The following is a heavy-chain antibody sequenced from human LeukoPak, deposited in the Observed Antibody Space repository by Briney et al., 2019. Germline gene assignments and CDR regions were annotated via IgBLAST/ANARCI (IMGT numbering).Heavy chain of an antibody. J-gene: IGHJ4*02. V-gene: IGHV4-59*08. CDR3: ARGYGSGSYYPY. CDR2: IYYSGST. CDR1: GDSISSSY. D-gene: IGHD3-10*01. Sequence: SETLSLTCNVSGDSISSSYWSWIRQPPGKGLEWIGYIYYSGSTNYNPSLKSRVTISVDTSKNQFSLKLSSVTAADTAVYYCARGYGSGSYYPYWGQGTLVTVSS.